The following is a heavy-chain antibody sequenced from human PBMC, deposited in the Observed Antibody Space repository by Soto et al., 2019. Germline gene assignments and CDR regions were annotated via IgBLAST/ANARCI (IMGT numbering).Heavy chain of an antibody. CDR1: GFTFRSYW. D-gene: IGHD1-7*01. CDR3: AKDANSVPEY. Sequence: ELQLVESGGGLVQPGGSLRLSCAASGFTFRSYWMYWVRQAPGKGLVWVSRIKTDGSITSYADSVKGRFTVSRDNARETLYLHMNSLRAEDTAVYYCAKDANSVPEYWGQGTLVIVSS. V-gene: IGHV3-74*01. CDR2: IKTDGSIT. J-gene: IGHJ4*02.